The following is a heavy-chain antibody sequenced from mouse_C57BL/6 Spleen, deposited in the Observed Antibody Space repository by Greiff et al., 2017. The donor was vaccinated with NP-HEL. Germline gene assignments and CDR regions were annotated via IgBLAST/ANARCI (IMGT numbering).Heavy chain of an antibody. V-gene: IGHV1-82*01. D-gene: IGHD2-10*01. CDR3: ASTYYGNYEAMDY. CDR1: GYAFSSSW. J-gene: IGHJ4*01. Sequence: VQLQQSGPELVKPGASVKLSCKASGYAFSSSWMNWVKQRPGQGLEWIGRIYPGDGDTNYNGKFKGQATLTADKSSSTAYMQLSSLTSEDSAVYVCASTYYGNYEAMDYWGQGTSVTVSS. CDR2: IYPGDGDT.